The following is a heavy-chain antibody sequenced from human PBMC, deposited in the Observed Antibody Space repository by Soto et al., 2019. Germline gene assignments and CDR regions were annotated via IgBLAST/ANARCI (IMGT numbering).Heavy chain of an antibody. D-gene: IGHD2-2*02. CDR3: AGDNIVVVPAAISDDAFDI. CDR2: ISAYNGNT. CDR1: GYTFTSYG. Sequence: ASVKVSCKASGYTFTSYGISWVRQAPGQGLEWMGWISAYNGNTNYAQKLQGRVTMTTDTSTSTAYMELRSLRSDDTAVYYCAGDNIVVVPAAISDDAFDIWGQGTMVTVSS. V-gene: IGHV1-18*01. J-gene: IGHJ3*02.